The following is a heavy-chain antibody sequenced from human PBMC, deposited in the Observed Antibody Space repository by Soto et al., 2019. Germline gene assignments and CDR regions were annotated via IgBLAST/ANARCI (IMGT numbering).Heavy chain of an antibody. D-gene: IGHD6-6*01. CDR2: INPSGGST. J-gene: IGHJ3*02. V-gene: IGHV1-46*01. CDR3: ARETVEYSSSSGAFDI. CDR1: GYTFTSYY. Sequence: ASVKVSCKASGYTFTSYYMHWVRQAPGQGLEWTGIINPSGGSTSYAQKFQGRVTMTRDTSTSTVYMELSSLRSEDTAVYYCARETVEYSSSSGAFDIWGKGKMVTV.